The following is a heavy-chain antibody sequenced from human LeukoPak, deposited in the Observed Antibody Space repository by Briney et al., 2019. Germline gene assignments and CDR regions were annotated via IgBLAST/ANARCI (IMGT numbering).Heavy chain of an antibody. V-gene: IGHV3-30*03. D-gene: IGHD1-1*01. CDR2: ISYDGSNK. J-gene: IGHJ4*02. Sequence: PGGSLRLSCAASGFTFSSYGMHWVRQAPGKGLEWVAVISYDGSNKYYADSVKGRFTISRDNSKNTLYLQMNSLRAEDTAVYYCARDRVWTYYFDYWGQGTLVTVSS. CDR3: ARDRVWTYYFDY. CDR1: GFTFSSYG.